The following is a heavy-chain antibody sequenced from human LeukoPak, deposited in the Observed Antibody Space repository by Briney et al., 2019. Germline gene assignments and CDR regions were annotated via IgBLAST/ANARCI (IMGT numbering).Heavy chain of an antibody. J-gene: IGHJ4*02. D-gene: IGHD2-15*01. V-gene: IGHV3-23*01. CDR3: ASRYCSGGSCYNRYYFDN. CDR2: LTGSGGST. Sequence: AGGSLRLSCAASGLTFSDYAMSWVRQARGKGLEWVSALTGSGGSTYYTDSVKGRFTISRDNFKNILYLQMNNLRADDTALYYCASRYCSGGSCYNRYYFDNWGQGTLVTVSS. CDR1: GLTFSDYA.